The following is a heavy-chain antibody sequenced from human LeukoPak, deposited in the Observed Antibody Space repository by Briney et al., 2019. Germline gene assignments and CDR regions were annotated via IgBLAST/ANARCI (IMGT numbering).Heavy chain of an antibody. D-gene: IGHD6-13*01. CDR3: AGVEDSSSWVNYYYYYYMDV. V-gene: IGHV3-21*01. Sequence: GGSLRLSCAASGFTFSAYTMNWVRHAPGKGLEWVSSIKASDNYIYYADSVKGRFTISRDNAKNPLYLQMNSLRAEDTAVYYCAGVEDSSSWVNYYYYYYMDVWGKGTTVTVSS. CDR2: IKASDNYI. J-gene: IGHJ6*03. CDR1: GFTFSAYT.